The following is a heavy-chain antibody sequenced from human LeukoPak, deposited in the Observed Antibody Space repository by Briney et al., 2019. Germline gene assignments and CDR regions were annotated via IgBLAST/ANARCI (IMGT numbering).Heavy chain of an antibody. CDR1: GFTFSSYS. Sequence: PGGSLRLSCAASGFTFSSYSMNWVRQAPGKWLEWVSYISSSSSTIYYADSVKGRFTISRDNAKNSLYLQMNSLRAEDTAVYYCARVQWPQWYFDLWGRGTLVTVSS. V-gene: IGHV3-48*01. CDR2: ISSSSSTI. D-gene: IGHD6-19*01. CDR3: ARVQWPQWYFDL. J-gene: IGHJ2*01.